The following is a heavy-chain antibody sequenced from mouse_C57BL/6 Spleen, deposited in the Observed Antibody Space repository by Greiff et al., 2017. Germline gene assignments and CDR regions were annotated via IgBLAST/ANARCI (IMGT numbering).Heavy chain of an antibody. V-gene: IGHV1-18*01. CDR1: GYTFTDYN. CDR3: ARTFDYYGSSYYAMDY. CDR2: INPNNGGT. J-gene: IGHJ4*01. Sequence: EVQLQQSGPELVKPGASVKIPCKASGYTFTDYNMDWVKQSHGKSLEWIGDINPNNGGTIYNQKFKGKATLTVDKSSSTAYMELRSLTSEDTAVYYCARTFDYYGSSYYAMDYWGQGTSVTVSS. D-gene: IGHD1-1*01.